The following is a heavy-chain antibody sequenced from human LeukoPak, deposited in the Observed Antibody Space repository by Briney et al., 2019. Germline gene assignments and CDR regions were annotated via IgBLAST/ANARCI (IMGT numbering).Heavy chain of an antibody. V-gene: IGHV3-23*01. CDR3: AKRYYYGSGSYYLDAFDI. CDR1: GFTFSSYA. Sequence: GGSLRLSCAASGFTFSSYAMSWVRQAPGKGLEWVSAISGSGGSTYYADSVKGRFTISRDNSKNTLYLQMNSLRAEDTAVYYCAKRYYYGSGSYYLDAFDIWGQGTMVTVPS. J-gene: IGHJ3*02. CDR2: ISGSGGST. D-gene: IGHD3-10*01.